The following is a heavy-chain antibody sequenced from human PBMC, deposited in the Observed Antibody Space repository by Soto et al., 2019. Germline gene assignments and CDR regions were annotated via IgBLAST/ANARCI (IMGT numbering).Heavy chain of an antibody. D-gene: IGHD4-17*01. V-gene: IGHV1-69*12. CDR3: ARPMPTVTNYYYGMDV. J-gene: IGHJ6*02. CDR1: GGTFSSYA. CDR2: IIPIFGTA. Sequence: QVQLVQSGAEVKKPGSSVKVSCKASGGTFSSYAISWVRQAPGQGLEWMGGIIPIFGTANYEQKFQGRVTITEDESTSTADMELSSLRSEDTAVYYCARPMPTVTNYYYGMDVWGQGTTVTVSS.